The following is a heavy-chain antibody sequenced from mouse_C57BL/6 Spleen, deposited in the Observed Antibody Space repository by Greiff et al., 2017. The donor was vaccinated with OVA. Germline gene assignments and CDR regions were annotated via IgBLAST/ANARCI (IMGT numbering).Heavy chain of an antibody. CDR2: INPNYGTT. CDR1: GYSFTDYN. V-gene: IGHV1-39*01. D-gene: IGHD2-1*01. CDR3: AREALYGNSGYFDV. Sequence: EVQGVESGPELVKPGASVKISCKASGYSFTDYNMNWVKQSNGQSLEWIGVINPNYGTTSYNQKFKGKATLTVDQSSSTAYMQLNSLTSEDSAVYYCAREALYGNSGYFDVWGTGTTVTVSS. J-gene: IGHJ1*03.